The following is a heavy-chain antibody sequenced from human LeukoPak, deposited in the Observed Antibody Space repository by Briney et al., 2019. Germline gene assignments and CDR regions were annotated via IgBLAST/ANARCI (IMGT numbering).Heavy chain of an antibody. D-gene: IGHD3-3*01. Sequence: GESLKISCAASGFTFSSYWMSWVRQAPGKGLEWVANIKQDGSEKYYVDSVKGRFTISRDNAKNSLYLQMNSLRAEDTAVYYCARSDQYYDFWSGYYRLHYMDVWGKGTTVTVSS. CDR2: IKQDGSEK. J-gene: IGHJ6*03. CDR3: ARSDQYYDFWSGYYRLHYMDV. CDR1: GFTFSSYW. V-gene: IGHV3-7*01.